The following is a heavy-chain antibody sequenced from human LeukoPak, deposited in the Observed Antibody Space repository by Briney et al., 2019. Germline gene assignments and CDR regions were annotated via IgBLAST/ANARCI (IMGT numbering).Heavy chain of an antibody. J-gene: IGHJ4*02. CDR1: GFTFSSYA. V-gene: IGHV3-30*04. CDR2: ISYDGTNK. D-gene: IGHD5-18*01. CDR3: ARGLGYSYGTRWYSFDY. Sequence: PGGSLRLSCAASGFTFSSYAMHWVRQAPGKGPEWVAVISYDGTNKYYADSVKGRFTISRDNSKNTVYLQMNSLRAEDTAVYYCARGLGYSYGTRWYSFDYWGQGTLVTVSS.